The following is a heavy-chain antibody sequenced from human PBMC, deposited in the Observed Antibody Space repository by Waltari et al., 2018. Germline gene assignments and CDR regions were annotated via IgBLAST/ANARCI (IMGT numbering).Heavy chain of an antibody. CDR2: ISSSSSYI. D-gene: IGHD3-16*01. Sequence: EVQLVESGGGLVKPGGSLSLSCAASGFTFSSHSMNWVRQAPGKGLEWVSSISSSSSYIYYADSVKGRFTISRDNAKNSLYLQMNSLRAEDTAVYYCARDSSFGTFDIWGQGTMVTVSS. V-gene: IGHV3-21*01. J-gene: IGHJ3*02. CDR3: ARDSSFGTFDI. CDR1: GFTFSSHS.